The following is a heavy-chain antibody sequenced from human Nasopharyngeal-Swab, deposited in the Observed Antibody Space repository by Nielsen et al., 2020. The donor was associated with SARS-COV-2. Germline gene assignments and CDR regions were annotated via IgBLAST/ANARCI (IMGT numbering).Heavy chain of an antibody. V-gene: IGHV3-48*03. Sequence: GESLKISCAASGFSLSSYEMNWVRQAPGKGLEWVSYIGSFGSTIYSDSVKGRITVSRENAKNSLYLQMNSLRAEGTAVYYCARGDSSGLPQAVYGMDVWGQGTTVSVSS. CDR2: IGSFGSTI. D-gene: IGHD3-22*01. CDR3: ARGDSSGLPQAVYGMDV. CDR1: GFSLSSYE. J-gene: IGHJ6*02.